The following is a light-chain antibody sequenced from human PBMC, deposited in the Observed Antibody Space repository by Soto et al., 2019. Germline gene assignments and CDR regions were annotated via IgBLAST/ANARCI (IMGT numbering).Light chain of an antibody. J-gene: IGKJ1*01. V-gene: IGKV3-15*01. CDR1: QNVSSN. CDR3: QQYRT. Sequence: EMVMTQSPATLSVSPGERATLSCRASQNVSSNLAWYQQKPGQAPRLLIYGASTRATGIPARFSGSGSGTEFTLTISSLQSEDFAVYYCQQYRTFGQGTKVEIK. CDR2: GAS.